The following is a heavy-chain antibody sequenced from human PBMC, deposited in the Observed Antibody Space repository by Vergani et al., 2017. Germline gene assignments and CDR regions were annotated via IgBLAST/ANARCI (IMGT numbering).Heavy chain of an antibody. J-gene: IGHJ5*02. Sequence: QVQLVQSGAEVKKPGSSVKVSCKSSGGTFSNHVLAWVRQAPGQGLEWMGGILPLFGTPTYAQRFQGRVTITADESTTTDYMELTSLTSEDTAVYFCARGASYFDSGGYADTWGQGTLVTVS. V-gene: IGHV1-69*01. CDR1: GGTFSNHV. CDR2: ILPLFGTP. D-gene: IGHD3-22*01. CDR3: ARGASYFDSGGYADT.